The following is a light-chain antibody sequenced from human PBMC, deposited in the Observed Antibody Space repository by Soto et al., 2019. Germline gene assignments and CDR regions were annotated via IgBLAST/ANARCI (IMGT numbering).Light chain of an antibody. V-gene: IGLV9-49*01. CDR3: GADHGSGSNFVWV. Sequence: QSVLTQPPSVSGAPGERVTISCTGSSSDIGAGYRVRWYQQRPGKGPRFVMRVGTGGIVGSKGDGIPDRFSVLGSGLNRYLTIKNIQEEDESDYHCGADHGSGSNFVWVFGGGTKVTVL. J-gene: IGLJ3*02. CDR1: SSDIGAGYR. CDR2: VGTGGIVG.